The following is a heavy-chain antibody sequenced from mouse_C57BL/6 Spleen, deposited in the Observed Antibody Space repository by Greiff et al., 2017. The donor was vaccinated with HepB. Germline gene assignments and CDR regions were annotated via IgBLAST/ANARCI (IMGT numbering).Heavy chain of an antibody. D-gene: IGHD1-1*01. CDR2: IDPENGDT. CDR3: TFYGSSYGFAY. Sequence: EVQLQQSGAELVRPGASVKLSCTASGFNIKDDYMHWVKQRPEQGLEWIGWIDPENGDTEYGSKFQGKATITADTSSNTAYLQLSSLTSEDTAVYYCTFYGSSYGFAYWGQGTLVTVSA. V-gene: IGHV14-4*01. J-gene: IGHJ3*01. CDR1: GFNIKDDY.